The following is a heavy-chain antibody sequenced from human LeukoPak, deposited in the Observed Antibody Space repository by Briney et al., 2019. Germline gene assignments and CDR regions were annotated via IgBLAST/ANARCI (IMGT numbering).Heavy chain of an antibody. D-gene: IGHD6-19*01. Sequence: SETLSLTCIVSGGSISSYYWTWIRQPPGKGLEWIGYIYYNGSTNYNPSLKSRVTISVDTSKNQFSLKLNSVAAADTAVYYCARQSRGIAVAGLDYWGQGILVTVSS. CDR3: ARQSRGIAVAGLDY. J-gene: IGHJ4*02. V-gene: IGHV4-59*08. CDR1: GGSISSYY. CDR2: IYYNGST.